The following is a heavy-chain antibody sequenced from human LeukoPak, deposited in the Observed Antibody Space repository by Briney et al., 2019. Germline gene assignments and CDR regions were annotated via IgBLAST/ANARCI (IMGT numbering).Heavy chain of an antibody. D-gene: IGHD5-24*01. Sequence: ASVKVSCKASGYTFTSYDVNWVRQATGQGLEWMGWINPNSGGTNYAQKFQGRVTMTRDTSISTAYMELSRLRSDDTAVYYCARLDGYHSWLYWGQGTLVTVSS. CDR2: INPNSGGT. J-gene: IGHJ4*02. V-gene: IGHV1-2*02. CDR3: ARLDGYHSWLY. CDR1: GYTFTSYD.